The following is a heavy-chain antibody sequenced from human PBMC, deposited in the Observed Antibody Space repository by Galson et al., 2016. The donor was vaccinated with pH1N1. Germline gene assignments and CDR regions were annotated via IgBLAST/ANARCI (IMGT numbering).Heavy chain of an antibody. CDR1: GFNFSNHW. CDR3: AKTHCNGGRCYSWRGSGFGS. D-gene: IGHD2-15*01. CDR2: VSEEGIEE. J-gene: IGHJ4*02. V-gene: IGHV3-7*03. Sequence: SLRLSCAGSGFNFSNHWMAWVRQAPGKGLEWVAHVSEEGIEENYIDSVTGRFIITRDNAKKSVSLQMNSLRAEDTALYYCAKTHCNGGRCYSWRGSGFGSWGQGTLVTVSS.